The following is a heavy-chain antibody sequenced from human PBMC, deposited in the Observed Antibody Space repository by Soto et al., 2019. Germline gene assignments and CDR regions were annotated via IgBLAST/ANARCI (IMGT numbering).Heavy chain of an antibody. CDR2: ISAYNGNT. CDR1: GYTFTSYG. D-gene: IGHD6-13*01. V-gene: IGHV1-18*01. J-gene: IGHJ5*02. CDR3: ARDIAAAGSSDWFDP. Sequence: ASVKVSCKASGYTFTSYGICWVRQAPGQGLEWMGWISAYNGNTNYAQKLQGRVTITTDTSTSTAYMELRSLRSDDTAVYYCARDIAAAGSSDWFDPWGQGTLVTVSS.